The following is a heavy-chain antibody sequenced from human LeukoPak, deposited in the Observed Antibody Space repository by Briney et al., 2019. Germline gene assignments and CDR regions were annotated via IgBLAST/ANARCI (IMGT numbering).Heavy chain of an antibody. J-gene: IGHJ3*02. CDR1: GGTFSSYA. D-gene: IGHD3-10*01. Sequence: GASVKVSCKASGGTFSSYAISWVRQAPGQGLEWMGRIIPIFGTANYAQKFQGRVTITTDESTSTAYMELSSLRSEDTAVYYCAAYYYSSGSYYTEAFDIWGQGTMVTVSS. CDR3: AAYYYSSGSYYTEAFDI. CDR2: IIPIFGTA. V-gene: IGHV1-69*05.